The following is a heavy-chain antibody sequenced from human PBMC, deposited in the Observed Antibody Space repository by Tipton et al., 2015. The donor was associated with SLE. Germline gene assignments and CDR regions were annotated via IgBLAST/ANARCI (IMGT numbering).Heavy chain of an antibody. CDR3: AKGGAGGIYFDY. CDR2: IYGGARR. Sequence: GSLRLSCAASGFTFSSFAMTWVRQGPGKGLEWVSIIYGGARRYFADSVKGRFTISRDDFKNTMFLQMNDLRPEDTAIYYCAKGGAGGIYFDYWGQGTLVTVSS. V-gene: IGHV3-23*03. J-gene: IGHJ4*02. D-gene: IGHD3-10*01. CDR1: GFTFSSFA.